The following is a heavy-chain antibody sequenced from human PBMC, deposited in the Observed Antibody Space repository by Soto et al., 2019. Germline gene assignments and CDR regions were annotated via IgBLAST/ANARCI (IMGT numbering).Heavy chain of an antibody. CDR3: AKDSRPAFGGYCDY. CDR1: GFTLSNYP. D-gene: IGHD3-16*01. V-gene: IGHV3-23*01. Sequence: EVQLLESGGGLVQPGGSLRLSCAASGFTLSNYPMSWVRQAPGKGLEWVSAISGGGGSTYYADSVKGRFTISRENSKNTLYLQMNSLRADDTAIYYCAKDSRPAFGGYCDYWGQGTLVTVSS. CDR2: ISGGGGST. J-gene: IGHJ4*02.